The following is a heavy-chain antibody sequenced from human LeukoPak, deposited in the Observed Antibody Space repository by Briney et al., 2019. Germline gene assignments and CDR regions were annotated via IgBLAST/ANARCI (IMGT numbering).Heavy chain of an antibody. J-gene: IGHJ4*02. Sequence: PSQTLSLTCAVSGGSIGSGGYSWSWIRQPPGEGLEWIGYIYHSGSTYYNPSLKSRVTISVDRSKNQFSLKLSSVTDADTAVYYCARGSTGLFDYWGQGTLVTVSS. CDR2: IYHSGST. V-gene: IGHV4-30-2*01. CDR1: GGSIGSGGYS. CDR3: ARGSTGLFDY. D-gene: IGHD5/OR15-5a*01.